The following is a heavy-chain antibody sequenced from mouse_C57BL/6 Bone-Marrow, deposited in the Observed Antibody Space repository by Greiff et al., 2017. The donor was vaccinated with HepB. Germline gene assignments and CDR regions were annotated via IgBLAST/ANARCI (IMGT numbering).Heavy chain of an antibody. J-gene: IGHJ3*01. D-gene: IGHD3-2*02. CDR1: GFNIKADY. CDR2: IDPENGDT. Sequence: EVQLQQSGAELVRPGASVKLSCTASGFNIKADYMHWVKQRPEQGLEWIGWIDPENGDTEYASKFQGKATITADTSSNTAYLQFSSLTSEDTAVYYCTTTAQATWFAYWGEGTLVTVSA. V-gene: IGHV14-4*01. CDR3: TTTAQATWFAY.